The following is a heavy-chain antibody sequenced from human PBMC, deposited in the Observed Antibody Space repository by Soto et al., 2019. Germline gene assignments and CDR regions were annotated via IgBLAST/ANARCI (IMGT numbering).Heavy chain of an antibody. D-gene: IGHD1-26*01. J-gene: IGHJ5*02. Sequence: GGSLRLSCAASGFTFSSYAMHWVRQAPGKGLEWVAVISYDGSNKYYADSVKGRFTISRDNSKNTLYLQMNSLRAEDTAVYYCARPRRNNPVGANWFDPWGQGTLVTVSS. CDR3: ARPRRNNPVGANWFDP. CDR2: ISYDGSNK. V-gene: IGHV3-30-3*01. CDR1: GFTFSSYA.